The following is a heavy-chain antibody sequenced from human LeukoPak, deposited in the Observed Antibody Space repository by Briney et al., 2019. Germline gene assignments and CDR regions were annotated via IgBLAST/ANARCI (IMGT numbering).Heavy chain of an antibody. Sequence: SETLSLTCTVSGGSISSYYWSWIRQPPGKGLEWIGYIYYSGSTNYNPSLKSRVTISVDTSKNQFSLKLSSVTAADTAVYYCARGEEEYVNWGQGTLVTVSS. D-gene: IGHD2/OR15-2a*01. CDR3: ARGEEEYVN. J-gene: IGHJ4*02. CDR1: GGSISSYY. V-gene: IGHV4-59*01. CDR2: IYYSGST.